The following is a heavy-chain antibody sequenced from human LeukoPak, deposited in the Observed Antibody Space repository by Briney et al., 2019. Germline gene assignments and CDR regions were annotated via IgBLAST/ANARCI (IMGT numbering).Heavy chain of an antibody. D-gene: IGHD6-13*01. CDR2: IYNSGST. J-gene: IGHJ4*02. V-gene: IGHV4-4*07. CDR1: GGSISSYY. CDR3: ARSAFLVTAPGLYYFDY. Sequence: PSETLSLTCAVSGGSISSYYWSWIRQPAGKGLEWIGHIYNSGSTNYNPSLKGRVTMSVATSKNQFSLHLSSVTAADTAVYYCARSAFLVTAPGLYYFDYWGQGTLVAVSS.